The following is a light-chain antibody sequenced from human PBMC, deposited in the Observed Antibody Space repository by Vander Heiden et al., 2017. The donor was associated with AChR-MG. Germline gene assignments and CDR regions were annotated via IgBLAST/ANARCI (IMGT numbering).Light chain of an antibody. Sequence: QSDLTQPRSVSGSPGPSATISCTGTGSDVGGYDYVSWYRQHPGKAPKLMIYDVSERPSGVPDRFSGSKSGNTASLTISGLQAEDEADYYCCSYAGSYTFEVFGGGTKLTVL. V-gene: IGLV2-11*01. CDR2: DVS. CDR3: CSYAGSYTFEV. J-gene: IGLJ2*01. CDR1: GSDVGGYDY.